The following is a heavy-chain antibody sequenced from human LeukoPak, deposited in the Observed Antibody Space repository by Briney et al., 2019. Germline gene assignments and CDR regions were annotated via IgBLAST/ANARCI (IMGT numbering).Heavy chain of an antibody. D-gene: IGHD3-9*01. CDR3: ARQGFAYYDILTGYYSVWFDP. Sequence: SETLSLTCTVSGGSISSSSYYWGWIRQPPGKGLEWIGSIYYSGSTYYNPSLKSRVTISVDTPKNQFSLKLSSVTAADTAVYYCARQGFAYYDILTGYYSVWFDPWGQGTLVTVSS. V-gene: IGHV4-39*01. J-gene: IGHJ5*02. CDR2: IYYSGST. CDR1: GGSISSSSYY.